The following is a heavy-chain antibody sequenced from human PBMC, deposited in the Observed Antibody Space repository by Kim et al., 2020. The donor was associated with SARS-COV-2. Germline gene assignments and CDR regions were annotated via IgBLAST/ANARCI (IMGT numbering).Heavy chain of an antibody. CDR1: KFSFDYYS. D-gene: IGHD6-6*01. J-gene: IGHJ4*02. CDR2: ITPSSRGI. V-gene: IGHV3-21*01. Sequence: GGSLRLSCAGSKFSFDYYSLNWVRQAPGKGLEWVSSITPSSRGIYYSDSVKGRFTISRDNARNSLYLQMNNVRPEDTAVYFCARGVLIDSWGQGTLGTVS. CDR3: ARGVLIDS.